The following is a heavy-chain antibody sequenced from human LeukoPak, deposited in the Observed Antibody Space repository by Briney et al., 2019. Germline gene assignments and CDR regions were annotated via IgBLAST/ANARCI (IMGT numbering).Heavy chain of an antibody. Sequence: PGGSLRLPCSASGFTLTDYYLTWIRQAPGKGLEWLSYIGDSDATIYYADSVKGRFTVSRDNAKSSLFLQMNSLRAEDTAVYYCARFPQTYFYYMDIWGKGTTVTVSS. CDR3: ARFPQTYFYYMDI. CDR1: GFTLTDYY. V-gene: IGHV3-11*01. J-gene: IGHJ6*03. CDR2: IGDSDATI.